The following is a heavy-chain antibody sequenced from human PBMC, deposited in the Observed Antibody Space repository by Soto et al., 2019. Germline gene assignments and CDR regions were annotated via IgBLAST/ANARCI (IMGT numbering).Heavy chain of an antibody. J-gene: IGHJ5*02. CDR1: GDSISNYY. CDR2: ISYSGTT. V-gene: IGHV4-59*08. D-gene: IGHD3-22*01. Sequence: SETLSLTCTVSGDSISNYYWNWVRQSPGKGLEWIGHISYSGTTTNNPSLNSRVAISIDTSKNQFSLTLRSVTAADTAVYYCARLGAYYQSLDPWGQGILVTVSS. CDR3: ARLGAYYQSLDP.